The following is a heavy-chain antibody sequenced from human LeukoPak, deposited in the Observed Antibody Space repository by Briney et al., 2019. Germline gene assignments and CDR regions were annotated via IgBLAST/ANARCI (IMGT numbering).Heavy chain of an antibody. CDR3: ARDSHYGSGSYYYYYMDV. Sequence: SETLSLTCTVSGGSISSYYWSWIRQPAGEGLEWIGRIYTSGSTNYNPSLKSRVTMSVDTSKNQFSLKLSSVTAADTAVYYCARDSHYGSGSYYYYYMDVWGKGTTVTISS. D-gene: IGHD3-10*01. J-gene: IGHJ6*03. CDR2: IYTSGST. CDR1: GGSISSYY. V-gene: IGHV4-4*07.